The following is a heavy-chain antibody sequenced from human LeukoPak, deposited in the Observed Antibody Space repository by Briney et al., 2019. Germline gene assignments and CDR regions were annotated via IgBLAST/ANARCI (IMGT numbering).Heavy chain of an antibody. D-gene: IGHD3-10*01. CDR3: ARETTTMVRGVDYYYYGMDV. J-gene: IGHJ6*04. CDR2: ISYDGSNK. V-gene: IGHV3-30*04. CDR1: GFTFSSYA. Sequence: PGRSLRLSCAASGFTFSSYAMHWVRQAPGKGLEWVAVISYDGSNKYYADSVKGRFTISRDNSKNTLYLQMNSLRAEDTAVYYCARETTTMVRGVDYYYYGMDVWGKGTTVTVSS.